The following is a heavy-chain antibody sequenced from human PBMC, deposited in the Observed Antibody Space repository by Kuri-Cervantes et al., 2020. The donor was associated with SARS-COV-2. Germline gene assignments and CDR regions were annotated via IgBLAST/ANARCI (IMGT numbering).Heavy chain of an antibody. Sequence: GESLKISCSASGITFSSYWMHLGRQAGGKVLVWVSRINSDGRSTSYADSVKGRFTISRDNAKNTLYLQMNSLRTEDTALYYCASCLDGYNYAFDIWGQGTMVTVSS. D-gene: IGHD5-24*01. V-gene: IGHV3-74*01. CDR1: GITFSSYW. CDR2: INSDGRST. CDR3: ASCLDGYNYAFDI. J-gene: IGHJ3*02.